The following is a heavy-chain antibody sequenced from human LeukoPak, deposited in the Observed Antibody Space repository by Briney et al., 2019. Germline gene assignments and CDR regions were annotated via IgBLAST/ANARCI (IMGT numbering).Heavy chain of an antibody. J-gene: IGHJ5*02. Sequence: GGSLRLSCAASGFIFNNYCLIWVRQAPGKGLEWVSAISNDGGGTTYADFVKGRFTISRDNSKNTLFLQMNSLRAEDTALYYCAKGGSGYFLDLWGQGTLVTVSS. D-gene: IGHD3-22*01. CDR2: ISNDGGGT. CDR1: GFIFNNYC. CDR3: AKGGSGYFLDL. V-gene: IGHV3-23*01.